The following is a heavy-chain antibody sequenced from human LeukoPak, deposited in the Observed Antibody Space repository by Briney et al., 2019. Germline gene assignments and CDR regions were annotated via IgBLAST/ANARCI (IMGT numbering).Heavy chain of an antibody. D-gene: IGHD4-17*01. CDR1: GFTFSSYA. CDR3: ARAPRFYGDYHYFDY. J-gene: IGHJ4*02. CDR2: MSYDGSHK. V-gene: IGHV3-30*01. Sequence: QPGRSLRLSCAASGFTFSSYAMHWVRQAPGKGPEWVALMSYDGSHKYYADSVKGRFTISRDNSKNTLYLQMNSLRIEDTAVYYCARAPRFYGDYHYFDYWGKGTLVTVSS.